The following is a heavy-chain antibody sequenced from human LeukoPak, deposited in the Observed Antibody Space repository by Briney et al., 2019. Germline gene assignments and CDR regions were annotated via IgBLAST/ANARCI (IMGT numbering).Heavy chain of an antibody. V-gene: IGHV3-9*01. Sequence: PGGSLRLSCAASGFTFDDYAMHWVRQAPGKGLEWVSGISWNSGSIGYADSVKGRFTISRDNAKNSLYLQMNSLRAEDTALYYCAKGYQKGSSGYYYDCWGQGTLVTVSS. CDR2: ISWNSGSI. D-gene: IGHD3-22*01. CDR1: GFTFDDYA. CDR3: AKGYQKGSSGYYYDC. J-gene: IGHJ4*02.